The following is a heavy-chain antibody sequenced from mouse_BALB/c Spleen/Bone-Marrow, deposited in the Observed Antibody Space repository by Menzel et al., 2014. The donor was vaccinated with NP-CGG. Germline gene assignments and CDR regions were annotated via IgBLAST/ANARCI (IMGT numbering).Heavy chain of an antibody. CDR1: SDSITSGY. Sequence: RPNLSKPSQTLSRTCSVTSDSITSGYWNWIRKFPGNKLEYMGFMSYSSSTYYNPSLNSRISITRDTSKNLYYLQLNSVTTEDSATYYCARSGSSGYHYYAM. J-gene: IGHJ4*01. V-gene: IGHV3-8*02. CDR2: MSYSSST. D-gene: IGHD3-1*01. CDR3: ARSGSSGYHYYAM.